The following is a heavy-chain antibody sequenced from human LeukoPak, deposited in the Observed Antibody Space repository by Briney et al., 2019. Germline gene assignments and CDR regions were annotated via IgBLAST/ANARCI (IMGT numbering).Heavy chain of an antibody. Sequence: GGSLRLSCAASGFTFSSYSMNWVRQAPGKGLEWVSSISSSSSYIYYADSVKGRFTISRDNGKNSLYLQMNSLRAEDTAVYYCARDSGWWRFDFWGQGTLVTVSS. CDR1: GFTFSSYS. CDR2: ISSSSSYI. J-gene: IGHJ4*02. V-gene: IGHV3-21*04. CDR3: ARDSGWWRFDF. D-gene: IGHD6-13*01.